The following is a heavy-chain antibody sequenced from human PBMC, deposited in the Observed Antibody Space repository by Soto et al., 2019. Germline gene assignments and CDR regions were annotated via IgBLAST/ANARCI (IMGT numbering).Heavy chain of an antibody. CDR3: AGGGGWVTDR. Sequence: EVQLVESGGGLVQPGGSLRLSCAASGFTFSTYWMNWVRQAPGKGLEWVANIKQDGSQKYYVDSVKGRFTISRDNAKNSLYLQMNSLRVEDTAVYVCAGGGGWVTDRWGQGTLVTVSS. CDR2: IKQDGSQK. V-gene: IGHV3-7*01. D-gene: IGHD6-19*01. J-gene: IGHJ5*02. CDR1: GFTFSTYW.